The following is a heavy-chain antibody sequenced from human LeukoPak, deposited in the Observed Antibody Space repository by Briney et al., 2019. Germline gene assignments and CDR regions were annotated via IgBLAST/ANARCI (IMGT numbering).Heavy chain of an antibody. J-gene: IGHJ4*02. CDR1: GFTFSSYG. V-gene: IGHV3-23*01. CDR3: AKSSHYYDSSGYYPLRY. Sequence: PGGSLRLSCAASGFTFSSYGMSWVRQAPGKGLEWVSAISGSGGSTYYADSVKGRFTISRDNSKNTLYLQMNSLRAEDTAVYYCAKSSHYYDSSGYYPLRYWGQGTLVTVSS. CDR2: ISGSGGST. D-gene: IGHD3-22*01.